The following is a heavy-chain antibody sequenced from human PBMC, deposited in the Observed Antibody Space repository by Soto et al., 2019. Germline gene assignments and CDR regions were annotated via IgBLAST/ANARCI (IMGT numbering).Heavy chain of an antibody. CDR2: IKQDGSEK. J-gene: IGHJ4*02. CDR1: RFTFSSYW. D-gene: IGHD3-22*01. V-gene: IGHV3-7*04. CDR3: ARGDTYDSSGYFDY. Sequence: GGSLRLSCAASRFTFSSYWMSWVRQAPGKGLEWVANIKQDGSEKYYVDSVKGRFTISRDNAKNSLYLQMNSLRAEDTAVYYCARGDTYDSSGYFDYWGQGTLVTVSS.